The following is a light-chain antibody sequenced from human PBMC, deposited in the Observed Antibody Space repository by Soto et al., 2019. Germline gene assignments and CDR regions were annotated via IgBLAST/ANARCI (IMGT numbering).Light chain of an antibody. CDR1: SSDVGSYNY. V-gene: IGLV2-14*01. CDR3: SSYTTSSTYV. Sequence: QSALTQPASVSGSPGQSITISCTGTSSDVGSYNYVSWYQQHPGKAPKVMIYDVSNRPSGVSYRFSGSKSGNTASLTISGLQAEDEADYYSSSYTTSSTYVSGPGTKVTVL. CDR2: DVS. J-gene: IGLJ1*01.